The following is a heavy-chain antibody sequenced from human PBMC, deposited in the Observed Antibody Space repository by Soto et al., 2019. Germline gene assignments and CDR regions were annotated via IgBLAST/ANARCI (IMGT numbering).Heavy chain of an antibody. CDR2: IYYSGST. Sequence: SETLSLTCTVSGGSISSYYWSWIRQPPGKGLEWIGYIYYSGSTNYNPSLKSRVTISVDTSKNQFSLKLSSVTAADTAVYYCARDLGGYSGYDDALDIWGQGTMVTVSS. J-gene: IGHJ3*02. D-gene: IGHD5-12*01. CDR3: ARDLGGYSGYDDALDI. CDR1: GGSISSYY. V-gene: IGHV4-59*01.